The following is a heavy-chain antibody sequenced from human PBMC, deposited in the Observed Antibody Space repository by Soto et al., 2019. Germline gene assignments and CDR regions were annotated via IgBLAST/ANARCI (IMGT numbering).Heavy chain of an antibody. Sequence: QVHLVQSGTEVKKPGSSVKVSCKASGGTFSSSGFSWVRQAPGQGLEWMGMIVPSLDTTNYAQKFQARVTINADEVTSTAYMELRSLGSEDTALYDCARWPQPRYTADPYAVDVWGQGTRVIVSS. V-gene: IGHV1-69*11. CDR2: IVPSLDTT. J-gene: IGHJ6*01. CDR1: GGTFSSSG. D-gene: IGHD1-20*01. CDR3: ARWPQPRYTADPYAVDV.